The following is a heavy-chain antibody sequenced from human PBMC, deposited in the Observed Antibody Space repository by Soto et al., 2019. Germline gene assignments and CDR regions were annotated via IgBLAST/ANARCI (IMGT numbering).Heavy chain of an antibody. J-gene: IGHJ4*02. Sequence: TLSLTCTVSGASITGSFFWSWIRQPAGKGLEWIGRFSLSGTTNYNPSLRSRVTMSADVSKNQFSLRLTSVTAADTALYYCARGMTPPGAPAWYYFDSWGQGTLVTVSS. CDR2: FSLSGTT. CDR3: ARGMTPPGAPAWYYFDS. CDR1: GASITGSFF. D-gene: IGHD2-8*02. V-gene: IGHV4-4*07.